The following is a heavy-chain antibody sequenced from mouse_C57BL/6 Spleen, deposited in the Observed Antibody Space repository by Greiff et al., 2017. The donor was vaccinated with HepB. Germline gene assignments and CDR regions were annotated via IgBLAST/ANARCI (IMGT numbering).Heavy chain of an antibody. CDR1: GYSITSGYY. CDR2: ISYDGSN. CDR3: ARGDSNYVDY. J-gene: IGHJ2*01. V-gene: IGHV3-6*01. D-gene: IGHD2-5*01. Sequence: EVHLVESGPGLVKPSQSLSLTCSVTGYSITSGYYWNWIRQFPGNKLEWMGYISYDGSNNYNPSLKNRISITRDTSKKQFFLKLNSVTTEDTATYYCARGDSNYVDYWGQGTTLTVSS.